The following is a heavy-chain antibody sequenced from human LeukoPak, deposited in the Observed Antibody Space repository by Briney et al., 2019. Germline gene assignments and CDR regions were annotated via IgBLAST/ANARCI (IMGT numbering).Heavy chain of an antibody. V-gene: IGHV3-9*02. D-gene: IGHD3-16*01. CDR3: TSDIQPGGADV. CDR2: IYWNNGVV. Sequence: GGSLGLSCTASRFTPDGHALHWVRQAPGEGLEWVAGIYWNNGVVDYADSVKGRFTISRDIAKRSVYLQMDSLRTEDTALYYCTSDIQPGGADVWGPGTTVTVSS. J-gene: IGHJ6*02. CDR1: RFTPDGHA.